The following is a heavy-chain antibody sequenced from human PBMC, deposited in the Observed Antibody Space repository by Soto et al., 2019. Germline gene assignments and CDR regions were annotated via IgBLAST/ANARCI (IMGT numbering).Heavy chain of an antibody. D-gene: IGHD6-19*01. J-gene: IGHJ4*02. V-gene: IGHV3-49*03. CDR2: IRSKAYGGTT. CDR3: TIAVAGPNFDY. CDR1: GFTFGDYA. Sequence: GGSLRLSCTASGFTFGDYAMSWFRQAPGKGLEWVGFIRSKAYGGTTEYAASVKGRFTISRDDSKSIAYLQMNSLKTEDTAVYYCTIAVAGPNFDYWGQGTLVTVSS.